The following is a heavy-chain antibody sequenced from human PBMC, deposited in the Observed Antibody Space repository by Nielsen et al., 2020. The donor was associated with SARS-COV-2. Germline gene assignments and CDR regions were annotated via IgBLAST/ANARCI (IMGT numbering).Heavy chain of an antibody. J-gene: IGHJ4*02. Sequence: SLKISCAASGFTFSSYGMHWVRQAPGKGLEWVAVISYDGSNKYYADSVKGRFTISRDNSKNTLYLQMNSLRAEDTAVYYCAKDIWQQLAQNFDYWGQGTLVTVSS. V-gene: IGHV3-30*18. CDR2: ISYDGSNK. D-gene: IGHD6-13*01. CDR1: GFTFSSYG. CDR3: AKDIWQQLAQNFDY.